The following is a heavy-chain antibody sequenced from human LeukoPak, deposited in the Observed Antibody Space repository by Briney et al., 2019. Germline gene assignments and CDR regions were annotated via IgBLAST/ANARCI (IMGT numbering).Heavy chain of an antibody. CDR1: GGSISSSSYY. CDR2: IYYSGST. Sequence: SETLSLTCTVSGGSISSSSYYWGWIRQPPGKGLEWIGSIYYSGSTYYNPSLKSRVTISVDTSKNQFSLKLSSVTAADTAVYYCARDLRLGELSVLDAFDIWGQGTMVTVSS. D-gene: IGHD3-16*02. J-gene: IGHJ3*02. CDR3: ARDLRLGELSVLDAFDI. V-gene: IGHV4-39*07.